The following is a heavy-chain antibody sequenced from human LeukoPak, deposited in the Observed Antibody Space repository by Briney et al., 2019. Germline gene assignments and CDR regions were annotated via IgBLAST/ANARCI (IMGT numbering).Heavy chain of an antibody. V-gene: IGHV1-18*01. CDR1: GYTFINYG. Sequence: ASVKVSCKASGYTFINYGITWVQQAPGQGLEWMGWISSYNGNTNYAQKFQGRVTMTTDTSTSTAYMELKSLRSDDTAVYHCARDGFSSSWPYYFDFWGQGSLVTVSS. CDR3: ARDGFSSSWPYYFDF. CDR2: ISSYNGNT. D-gene: IGHD6-13*01. J-gene: IGHJ4*02.